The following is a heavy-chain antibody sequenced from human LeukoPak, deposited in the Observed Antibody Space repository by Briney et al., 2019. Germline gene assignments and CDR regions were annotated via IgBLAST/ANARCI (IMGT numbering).Heavy chain of an antibody. D-gene: IGHD1-7*01. CDR1: GFTFSNAW. CDR2: IKSKTDGGTT. J-gene: IGHJ4*02. V-gene: IGHV3-15*01. Sequence: PGGSLRLSCAASGFTFSNAWMSWVRQAPGKGLEWVGRIKSKTDGGTTDYAAPVKGRFTISRDDSKNTLYLQMNSLKTEDTAVYYCTTDLSVPPELDFDYWGQGTLVTVSS. CDR3: TTDLSVPPELDFDY.